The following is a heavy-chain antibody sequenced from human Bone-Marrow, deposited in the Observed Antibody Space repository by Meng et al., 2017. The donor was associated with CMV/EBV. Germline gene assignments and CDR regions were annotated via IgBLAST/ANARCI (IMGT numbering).Heavy chain of an antibody. CDR1: FIFADYG. D-gene: IGHD3-3*01. CDR2: FYLNDDTT. Sequence: FIFADYGMCLVRPPPGKGPELVSGFYLNDDTTAYADSVRGRFIISRDNAKNSLYLQLNSLRAEDTAFYYCVRGRSDFWSGYYFPFDYWGQGTLVTVSS. CDR3: VRGRSDFWSGYYFPFDY. V-gene: IGHV3-20*03. J-gene: IGHJ4*02.